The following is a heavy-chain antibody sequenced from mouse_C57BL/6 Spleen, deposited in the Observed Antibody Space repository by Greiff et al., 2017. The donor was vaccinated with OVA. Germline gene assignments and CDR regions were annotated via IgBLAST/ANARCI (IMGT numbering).Heavy chain of an antibody. CDR3: ARKEYGYDGYFDY. V-gene: IGHV1-69*01. Sequence: VQLKQPGAELVMPGASVKLSCKASGYTFTSYWMHWVKQRPGQGLEWIGEIDPSDSYTNYNQKFKGKSTLTVDKYSSTAYMQLSSLTAEDTALYYCARKEYGYDGYFDYWGQGTTLTVSS. CDR2: IDPSDSYT. J-gene: IGHJ2*01. CDR1: GYTFTSYW. D-gene: IGHD2-2*01.